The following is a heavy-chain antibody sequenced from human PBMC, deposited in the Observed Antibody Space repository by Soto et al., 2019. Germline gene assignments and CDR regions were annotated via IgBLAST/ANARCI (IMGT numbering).Heavy chain of an antibody. Sequence: SDTLSLTCTVSGGSISSGGYYWTWIRQHPGKGLEWIGYNYYSGITYYNPSLKSRVTISLDTSKNQFSLKLRSVTAADTAVYYCARGSSIAGLYYGMDVWGQGTTVTVSS. V-gene: IGHV4-31*03. D-gene: IGHD6-6*01. CDR2: NYYSGIT. CDR3: ARGSSIAGLYYGMDV. J-gene: IGHJ6*02. CDR1: GGSISSGGYY.